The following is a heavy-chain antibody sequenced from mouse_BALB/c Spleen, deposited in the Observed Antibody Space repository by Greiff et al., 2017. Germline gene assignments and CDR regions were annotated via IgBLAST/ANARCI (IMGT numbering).Heavy chain of an antibody. CDR2: IDPANGNT. V-gene: IGHV14-3*02. Sequence: VQLKQSGAELVKPGASVKLSCTASGFNIKDTYMHWVKQRPEQGLEWIGRIDPANGNTKYDPKFQGKATITADTSSNTAYLQLSSLTSEDTAVYYCASLRGNWDFADWGQGTLVTVSA. D-gene: IGHD4-1*01. CDR3: ASLRGNWDFAD. J-gene: IGHJ3*01. CDR1: GFNIKDTY.